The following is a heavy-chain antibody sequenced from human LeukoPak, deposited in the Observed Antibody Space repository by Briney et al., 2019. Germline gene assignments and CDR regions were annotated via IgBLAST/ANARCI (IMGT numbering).Heavy chain of an antibody. V-gene: IGHV4-59*01. CDR3: ARGGSSSSLNHLDY. D-gene: IGHD6-13*01. CDR1: GGSISSYY. CDR2: IYYNGNT. Sequence: PSETLSLTCSDSGGSISSYYWSWIGQPPGKELEWIGYIYYNGNTNYNPSLNSRVTMSVDTSKNQFSLRLSSVTAADTAVYYCARGGSSSSLNHLDYWGQGTLVTVSS. J-gene: IGHJ4*02.